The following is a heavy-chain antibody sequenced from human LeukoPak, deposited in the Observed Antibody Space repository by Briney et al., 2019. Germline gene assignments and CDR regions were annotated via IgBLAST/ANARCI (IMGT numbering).Heavy chain of an antibody. CDR2: ISFDGGHK. V-gene: IGHV3-30-3*01. Sequence: AGGSLRLSCAASGVTFSNYAMHWVRQAPGKGLEWVAVISFDGGHKYYADSVKGRFTISRDNSKNTLYLQMNSLRAEDTAVYYCARALYSYGYYFDYWGQGTLVTVSS. CDR3: ARALYSYGYYFDY. J-gene: IGHJ4*02. CDR1: GVTFSNYA. D-gene: IGHD5-18*01.